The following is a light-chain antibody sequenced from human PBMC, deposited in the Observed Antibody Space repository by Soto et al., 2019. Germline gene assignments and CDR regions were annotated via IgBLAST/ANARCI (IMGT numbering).Light chain of an antibody. CDR3: QQYNNWPIT. Sequence: EIVMTQSPATLSVSPWERATLSCRASQSVSSNLAWYQQKPGQAPRLLIYGASTRATGIPARFSGSGSGTEFTLTISSLQSEDFAVYYCQQYNNWPITFGGGTKVEIK. CDR1: QSVSSN. J-gene: IGKJ4*01. CDR2: GAS. V-gene: IGKV3-15*01.